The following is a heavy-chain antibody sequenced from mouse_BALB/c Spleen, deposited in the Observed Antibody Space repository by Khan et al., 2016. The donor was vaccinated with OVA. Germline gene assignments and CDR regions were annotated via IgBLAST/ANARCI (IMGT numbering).Heavy chain of an antibody. CDR3: ARGDGYYEDAMDY. J-gene: IGHJ4*01. CDR2: IWAGGST. V-gene: IGHV2-9*02. Sequence: QVQLQQSGPGLVAPSQSLSITCTVSGFSLTSYGVHWVRQPPGKGLEWLGVIWAGGSTNYNSALMSRLSISRDKSKSQVFLKMNSLQTGDTATYYCARGDGYYEDAMDYWGQGTSVTVSS. D-gene: IGHD2-3*01. CDR1: GFSLTSYG.